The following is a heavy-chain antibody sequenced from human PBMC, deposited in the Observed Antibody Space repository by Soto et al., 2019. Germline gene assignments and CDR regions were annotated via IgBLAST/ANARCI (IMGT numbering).Heavy chain of an antibody. CDR1: GGSISSGGYY. V-gene: IGHV4-31*03. CDR2: IYYSGST. J-gene: IGHJ4*02. Sequence: PSETLSLTCTVSGGSISSGGYYWSWIRQHPGKGLEWIGYIYYSGSTYYNPSLKSRVTISVDTSKNQFSLKLSSVTAADTAVYYCARATSYDYVWGSYRLYFDYWGQGTLVTVSS. CDR3: ARATSYDYVWGSYRLYFDY. D-gene: IGHD3-16*02.